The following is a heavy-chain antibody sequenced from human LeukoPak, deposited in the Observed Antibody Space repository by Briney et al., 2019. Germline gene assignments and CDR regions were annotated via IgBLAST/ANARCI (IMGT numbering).Heavy chain of an antibody. CDR2: IKSITDGGTT. D-gene: IGHD2/OR15-2a*01. J-gene: IGHJ4*02. CDR1: GFTFSNVW. V-gene: IGHV3-15*01. Sequence: GGSLRLSCAASGFTFSNVWMSWARQAPGKGLEWVGRIKSITDGGTTEYAAPVKGRFTISRDDSENTLYLQMNSLKIEDTAVYYCTTDHFAWGQGTLVTVSS. CDR3: TTDHFA.